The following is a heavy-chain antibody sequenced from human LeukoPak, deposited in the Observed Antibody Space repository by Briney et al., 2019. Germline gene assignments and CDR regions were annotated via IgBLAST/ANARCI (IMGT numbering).Heavy chain of an antibody. D-gene: IGHD6-6*01. CDR2: IYYSGTT. Sequence: SETLPLTCTVSGGSISSRTYYWGWIRQPPGKGLEWIGTIYYSGTTYYNPSLKSRVTISLDTSKNQFSLKLSSVTAADTAIYYCARDFSSSSTVYYYYYMDVWGKGTTVTVSS. J-gene: IGHJ6*03. CDR3: ARDFSSSSTVYYYYYMDV. CDR1: GGSISSRTYY. V-gene: IGHV4-39*07.